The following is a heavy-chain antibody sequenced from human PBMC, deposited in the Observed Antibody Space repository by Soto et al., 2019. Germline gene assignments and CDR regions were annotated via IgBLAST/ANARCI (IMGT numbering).Heavy chain of an antibody. D-gene: IGHD1-26*01. CDR3: ARDGRQWEIHTRSFDY. CDR1: GFTFSDYY. CDR2: ISDSGTYT. Sequence: QVQLVESGGGLVKPGRSLRLSCEASGFTFSDYYMSWIRQAPGKGLEWVSYISDSGTYTYYADSVRGRFTISRDKTKKTLFLHLNGLRAEGTAVYCCARDGRQWEIHTRSFDYWGQGPLFTVSS. J-gene: IGHJ4*02. V-gene: IGHV3-11*06.